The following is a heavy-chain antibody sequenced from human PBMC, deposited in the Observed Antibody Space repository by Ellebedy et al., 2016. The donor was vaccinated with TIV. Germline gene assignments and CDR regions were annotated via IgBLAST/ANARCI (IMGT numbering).Heavy chain of an antibody. V-gene: IGHV1-24*01. J-gene: IGHJ5*02. CDR3: ATGIREFGIEQLGPSVVGFDP. CDR1: GYTLTELS. Sequence: AASVKVSCKVSGYTLTELSMHWVRQAPGKGLEWMGGFDPEDGETIYAQKFQGRVTMTEDTSTDTAYMELSSLRSEDTAVYYCATGIREFGIEQLGPSVVGFDPWGQGTLVTVSS. D-gene: IGHD6-13*01. CDR2: FDPEDGET.